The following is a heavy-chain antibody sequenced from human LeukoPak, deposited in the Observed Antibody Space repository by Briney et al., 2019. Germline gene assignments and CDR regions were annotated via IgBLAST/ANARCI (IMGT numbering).Heavy chain of an antibody. CDR3: ARDPEFVGYSSGYYYFDY. V-gene: IGHV1-2*02. Sequence: ASVKVSCKASGYTFTGYYMHWVRQAPGQGLEWMGWINPNSGGTNYAQKFQGRVTMTRDTSTSTAYMELRSLRSDDTAVYYCARDPEFVGYSSGYYYFDYWGQGTLVTVSS. CDR2: INPNSGGT. D-gene: IGHD3-22*01. CDR1: GYTFTGYY. J-gene: IGHJ4*02.